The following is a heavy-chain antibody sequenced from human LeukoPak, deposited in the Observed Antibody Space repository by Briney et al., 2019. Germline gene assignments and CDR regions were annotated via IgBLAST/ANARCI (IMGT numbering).Heavy chain of an antibody. V-gene: IGHV3-48*04. D-gene: IGHD2-2*02. CDR1: GFTFSSYS. Sequence: GGSLRLSCAASGFTFSSYSMNWVRQAPGKGLEWVSYISSSSSTIYNADSVKGRFTISRDNAKNSLYLQMNSLRAEDTAVYYCARVVGYCSSTSCYKWFDPWGQGTLVTVSS. CDR2: ISSSSSTI. CDR3: ARVVGYCSSTSCYKWFDP. J-gene: IGHJ5*02.